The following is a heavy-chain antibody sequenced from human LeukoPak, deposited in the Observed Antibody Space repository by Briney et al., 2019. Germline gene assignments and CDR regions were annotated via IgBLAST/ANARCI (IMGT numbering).Heavy chain of an antibody. V-gene: IGHV1-8*03. CDR2: VNPNSGNT. D-gene: IGHD3-10*01. CDR1: GYTFANYE. J-gene: IGHJ4*02. CDR3: ARGTSYYASGSYPDFDY. Sequence: ASVKVSCKASGYTFANYEIHWVRQATGQGLEWMAWVNPNSGNTNYAQKFQGRVTLTRNTFISTAYVELGSLGFEDTAVYYCARGTSYYASGSYPDFDYWGQGTLVTVSS.